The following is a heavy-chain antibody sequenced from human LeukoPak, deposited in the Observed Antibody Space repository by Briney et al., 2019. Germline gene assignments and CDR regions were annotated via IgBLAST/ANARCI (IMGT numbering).Heavy chain of an antibody. D-gene: IGHD6-13*01. CDR3: ARAFEAGSPFDY. Sequence: GGSLRLPCAASGFTFSSYSMNWVRQAPGKGLEWVSSISSSSSYIYYADSVKGRFTIPRDNAKNSLYLQMNSLRAEDTAVYYCARAFEAGSPFDYWGQGTLVTVSS. CDR1: GFTFSSYS. CDR2: ISSSSSYI. J-gene: IGHJ4*02. V-gene: IGHV3-21*01.